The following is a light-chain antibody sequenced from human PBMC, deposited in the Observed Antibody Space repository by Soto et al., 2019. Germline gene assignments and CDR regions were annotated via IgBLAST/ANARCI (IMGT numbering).Light chain of an antibody. Sequence: SYELTQPPSVSVSPGQTASITCSGDKLGDKYACWYQQKPGQSPVLVIYQDSKRPSGIPERFSGSNSGNAATLTINGTQAMDEADYYCQAWDNSLVFGGGTKLTVL. J-gene: IGLJ2*01. CDR3: QAWDNSLV. V-gene: IGLV3-1*01. CDR1: KLGDKY. CDR2: QDS.